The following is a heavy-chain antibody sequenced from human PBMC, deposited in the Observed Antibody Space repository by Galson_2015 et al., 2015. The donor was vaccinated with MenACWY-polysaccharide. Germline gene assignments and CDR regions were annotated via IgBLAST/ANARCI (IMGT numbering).Heavy chain of an antibody. J-gene: IGHJ5*02. V-gene: IGHV6-1*01. CDR2: TYYRSKWYN. CDR1: GDSVSSNSAA. CDR3: ARGAGYCSGGSCYLWFDP. D-gene: IGHD2-15*01. Sequence: CAISGDSVSSNSAAWNWIRQSPSGGLEWLGRTYYRSKWYNDYAVSVKSRITINPDTSKNQFSLQLNSVTPEDTAVYYCARGAGYCSGGSCYLWFDPWGQGTLVTVSS.